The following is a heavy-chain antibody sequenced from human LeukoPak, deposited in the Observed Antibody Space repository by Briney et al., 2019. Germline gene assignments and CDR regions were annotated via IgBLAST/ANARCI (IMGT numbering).Heavy chain of an antibody. CDR2: ISGSSGST. J-gene: IGHJ4*02. D-gene: IGHD2-21*01. Sequence: GGSLRLSCAASGFTFSSYAMSWVRQAPGKGLEWVSVISGSSGSTYYADSVKGRFTISRDNSKNTLYLQMNSLRAEDTAVYYCAKEGPRLLISFIDDWGQGTLVTVSS. CDR1: GFTFSSYA. CDR3: AKEGPRLLISFIDD. V-gene: IGHV3-23*01.